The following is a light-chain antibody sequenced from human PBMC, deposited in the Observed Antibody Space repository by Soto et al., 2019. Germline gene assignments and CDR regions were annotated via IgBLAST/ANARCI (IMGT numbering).Light chain of an antibody. CDR1: QSVSNNY. V-gene: IGKV3-20*01. CDR2: GAS. CDR3: QQYGRSSWT. J-gene: IGKJ1*01. Sequence: EIVLTQSPGTLSLSPGERATLSCRASQSVSNNYLAWYQQKPGQAPKLLIYGASNWATGIPDRFSGSGSGTDFTLTISRLEPEDFAVYYCQQYGRSSWTFGQGTKVDIK.